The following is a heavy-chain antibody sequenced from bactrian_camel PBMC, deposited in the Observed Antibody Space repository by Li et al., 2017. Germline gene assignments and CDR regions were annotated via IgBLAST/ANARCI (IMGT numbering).Heavy chain of an antibody. J-gene: IGHJ4*01. CDR3: AASFTACVARAHYVERYNC. Sequence: VQLVESGGGSVQAGGSLRLSCVVSAGTDRHQSLAWFRQAPGNEREGVAAIDTDGTTSYADSVKGRFTVSVDNARKTLYFQMNDLKPEDTAVYYCAASFTACVARAHYVERYNCWCQGTQVTVS. CDR1: AGTDRHQS. D-gene: IGHD8*01. CDR2: IDTDGTT. V-gene: IGHV3S53*01.